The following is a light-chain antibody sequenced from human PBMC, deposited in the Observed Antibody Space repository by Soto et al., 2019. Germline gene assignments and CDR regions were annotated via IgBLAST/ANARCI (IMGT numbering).Light chain of an antibody. J-gene: IGKJ1*01. V-gene: IGKV3-20*01. CDR1: QSISNNY. CDR3: QQYDESPRT. Sequence: EIVLTQSPDTLSLSPGERATLSCRASQSISNNYLTWYQQKPGQAPRLLIYDAASRATGIPDRFSASGSGTDFTLTISRLEPEDFAVYYCQQYDESPRTFGQGTKVEIK. CDR2: DAA.